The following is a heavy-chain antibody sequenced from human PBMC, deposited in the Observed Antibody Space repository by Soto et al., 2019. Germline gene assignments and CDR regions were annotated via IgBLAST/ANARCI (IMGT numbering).Heavy chain of an antibody. CDR3: ARRYGYSFDY. CDR2: INHSGST. D-gene: IGHD1-1*01. V-gene: IGHV4-34*01. CDR1: GGSFSGYY. Sequence: PSETLSLTCAVYGGSFSGYYWSWIRQPPGKGLEWIGEINHSGSTNYNPSLKSRVTILVDTSKNQFSLKLSSVTAADTAVYYCARRYGYSFDYWGQGTLVTVSS. J-gene: IGHJ4*02.